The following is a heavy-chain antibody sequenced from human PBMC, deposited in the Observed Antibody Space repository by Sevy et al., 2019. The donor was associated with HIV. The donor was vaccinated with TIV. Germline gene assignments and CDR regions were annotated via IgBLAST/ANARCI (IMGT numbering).Heavy chain of an antibody. CDR3: AKDFTGYNGMDV. D-gene: IGHD3-9*01. V-gene: IGHV3-30*18. J-gene: IGHJ6*02. CDR1: GITFSTSG. CDR2: ISYHGSDK. Sequence: GGSLRLSCVVSGITFSTSGMHWVRQAPGKGLEWVAVISYHGSDKFYADSVKGRSTISRDNSKNILYLQMISLRAEDKDVYYCAKDFTGYNGMDVWGQGTMVTVSS.